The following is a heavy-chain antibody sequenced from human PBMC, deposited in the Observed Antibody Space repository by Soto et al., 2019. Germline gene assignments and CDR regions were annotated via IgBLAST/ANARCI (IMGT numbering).Heavy chain of an antibody. Sequence: ASVKVSCKASGYTFTIYDINWVRQATGQGLEWMGWMNPNSGNTGYAQKFQGRVTMTRNTSISTAYMELSSLRSEDTAVYYCARGPLYYYGSGSPGYWFDPWGQGTLVTVSS. CDR1: GYTFTIYD. J-gene: IGHJ5*02. V-gene: IGHV1-8*01. CDR2: MNPNSGNT. CDR3: ARGPLYYYGSGSPGYWFDP. D-gene: IGHD3-10*01.